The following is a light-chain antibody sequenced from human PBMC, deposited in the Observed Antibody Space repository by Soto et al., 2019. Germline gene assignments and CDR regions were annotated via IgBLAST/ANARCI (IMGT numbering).Light chain of an antibody. CDR3: QQYENLPT. CDR1: QDISNY. CDR2: DAS. Sequence: DIKMTQSPSSLSASVGDRVTITCRASQDISNYLNWYQQKPGKAPKLLIYDASNLETGVLSRFSGSGSGTEFTLTISSLQPDDFATYYCQQYENLPTFGQWTRLDIK. J-gene: IGKJ5*01. V-gene: IGKV1-33*01.